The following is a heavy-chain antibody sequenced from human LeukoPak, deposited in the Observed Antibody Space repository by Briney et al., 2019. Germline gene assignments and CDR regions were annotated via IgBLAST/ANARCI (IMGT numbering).Heavy chain of an antibody. J-gene: IGHJ4*02. Sequence: ASVKVSCXASGYTFTGYYMHWVRQAPGQGLEWMGRINPNSGGTNYAQKFQGRVTMTRDTSISTAYMELSRLRSDDTAVYYCARVDLKYSSSPPGYWGQGTLVTVSS. CDR1: GYTFTGYY. D-gene: IGHD6-6*01. CDR2: INPNSGGT. V-gene: IGHV1-2*06. CDR3: ARVDLKYSSSPPGY.